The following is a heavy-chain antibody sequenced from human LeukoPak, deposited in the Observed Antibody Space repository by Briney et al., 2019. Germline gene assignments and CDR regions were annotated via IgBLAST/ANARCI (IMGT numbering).Heavy chain of an antibody. CDR3: ARGRAYDYVWGSYRPTFFGFYMDV. D-gene: IGHD3-16*02. CDR1: GGSISSYY. J-gene: IGHJ6*03. V-gene: IGHV4-59*01. Sequence: PSETLSLTCTVSGGSISSYYWSWIRQPPGKGLEWIGYIYYSGSTNYNPSLKSRVTISVDTSKNQFSLKLSSVTAADTAVYYCARGRAYDYVWGSYRPTFFGFYMDVWGKGTTVTVSS. CDR2: IYYSGST.